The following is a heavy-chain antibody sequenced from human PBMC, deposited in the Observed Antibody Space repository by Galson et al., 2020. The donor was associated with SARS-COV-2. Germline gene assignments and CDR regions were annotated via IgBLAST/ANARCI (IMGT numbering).Heavy chain of an antibody. CDR2: IYHSGST. Sequence: SETLSLTCTVSGYSISSGYYWGWLRQPPGKGLEWIGSIYHSGSTYYNPSLKSRVTISVDTSKNQFSLKLSSVTAADTAVYYCARDRIVGAFWDYYYGMDVWGQGTTVTVSS. CDR3: ARDRIVGAFWDYYYGMDV. J-gene: IGHJ6*02. CDR1: GYSISSGYY. V-gene: IGHV4-38-2*02. D-gene: IGHD1-26*01.